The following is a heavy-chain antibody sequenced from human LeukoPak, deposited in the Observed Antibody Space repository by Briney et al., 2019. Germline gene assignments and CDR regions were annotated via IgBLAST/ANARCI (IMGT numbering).Heavy chain of an antibody. CDR2: IWYAGSNK. Sequence: PGESLRLSCAVSGFTFSRYWMHWIRQAPGEGLVWVAVIWYAGSNKNYVDSVKGRFTISRDDSKNTLYLEMNSLRAEDTAVYYCAREIGYGMDVWGQGTTVTVSS. CDR3: AREIGYGMDV. J-gene: IGHJ6*02. D-gene: IGHD3-22*01. CDR1: GFTFSRYW. V-gene: IGHV3-33*08.